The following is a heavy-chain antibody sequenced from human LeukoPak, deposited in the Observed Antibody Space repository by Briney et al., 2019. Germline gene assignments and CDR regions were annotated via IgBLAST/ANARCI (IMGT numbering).Heavy chain of an antibody. CDR3: ARDTQDRITMIVTPWSPFQH. V-gene: IGHV1-2*02. CDR1: GYTFTGYY. J-gene: IGHJ1*01. D-gene: IGHD3-22*01. CDR2: INPNSGGT. Sequence: GASVKVSCKASGYTFTGYYMHWVRQAPGQGLEWMGWINPNSGGTNYAQKFQGRVTMTRDTSISTAYMELSRLRSDDTAVYYCARDTQDRITMIVTPWSPFQHWGQGTLVTVSS.